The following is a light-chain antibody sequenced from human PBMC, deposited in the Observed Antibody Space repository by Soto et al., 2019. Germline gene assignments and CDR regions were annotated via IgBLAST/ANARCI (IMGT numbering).Light chain of an antibody. CDR1: QSVSNTY. J-gene: IGKJ2*01. Sequence: EIVLTQSPGTLSLSPGDRATLSCRASQSVSNTYLAWYQQKPGQAPRLLIYGTSSRATGIPDRFSGSGSGTDFTLTISRLEPEDFVVYYCQQYGSSPPYTFGQGTKLEIK. CDR2: GTS. V-gene: IGKV3-20*01. CDR3: QQYGSSPPYT.